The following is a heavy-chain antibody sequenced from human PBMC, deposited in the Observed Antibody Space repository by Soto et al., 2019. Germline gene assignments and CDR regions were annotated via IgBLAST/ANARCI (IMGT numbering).Heavy chain of an antibody. J-gene: IGHJ5*02. D-gene: IGHD6-13*01. V-gene: IGHV3-48*01. CDR1: GFIFSTYT. Sequence: GGSLRLSCAAPGFIFSTYTMNWVRQAPGKGLEWVSGISWDGGSIDYADSVKGRFTISRDNAKNSLYLQMNSLRAEDTAVYYCARHPERIAQIGWFDPWGQGTLVTVSS. CDR3: ARHPERIAQIGWFDP. CDR2: ISWDGGSI.